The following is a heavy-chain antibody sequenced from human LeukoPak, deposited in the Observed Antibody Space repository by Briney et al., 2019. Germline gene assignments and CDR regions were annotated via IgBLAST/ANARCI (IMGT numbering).Heavy chain of an antibody. V-gene: IGHV4-59*01. J-gene: IGHJ4*02. CDR1: GGSISTYY. Sequence: SETLSLTCTVSGGSISTYYWSWIRQPPGKGLDWIGYIYYSGSTSYNPSLKSRVTISVDTSKNQFSLKLSSVTAADTAVYYCARATPSRSGLNYWGQGTLVTVSS. D-gene: IGHD6-19*01. CDR2: IYYSGST. CDR3: ARATPSRSGLNY.